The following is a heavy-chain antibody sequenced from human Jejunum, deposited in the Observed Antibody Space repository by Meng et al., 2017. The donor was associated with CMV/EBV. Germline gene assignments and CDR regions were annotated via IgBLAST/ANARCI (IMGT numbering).Heavy chain of an antibody. CDR1: GFTFSSYW. V-gene: IGHV3-74*01. Sequence: SGFTFSSYWLYWVRQTPGKGLVYISRIDGDGGNTDYADSVKGRFTISRDNAKNTLYLQMSSLTAEDTAVYYYARQLVTDFWNAIDYWGRGTLVTVSS. J-gene: IGHJ4*02. CDR2: IDGDGGNT. D-gene: IGHD3-3*01. CDR3: ARQLVTDFWNAIDY.